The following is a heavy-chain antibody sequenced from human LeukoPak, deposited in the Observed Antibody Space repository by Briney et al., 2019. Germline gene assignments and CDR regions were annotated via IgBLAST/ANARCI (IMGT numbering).Heavy chain of an antibody. V-gene: IGHV1-69*05. J-gene: IGHJ4*02. CDR2: IIPIFGTA. CDR3: ARGIEMETTHAY. CDR1: GGTFSSYA. Sequence: ASVKVSCKASGGTFSSYAISLVRQAPGQGLEWMGGIIPIFGTANYAHKFQGRVTITTDESTSTTYMELSSRRSKETGVYYCARGIEMETTHAYSGEGSLVTVSS. D-gene: IGHD5-24*01.